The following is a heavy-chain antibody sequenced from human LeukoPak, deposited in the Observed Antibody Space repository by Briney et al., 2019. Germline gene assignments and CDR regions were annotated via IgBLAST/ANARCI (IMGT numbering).Heavy chain of an antibody. CDR1: GGSISSGGYY. J-gene: IGHJ4*02. CDR2: IYYSGST. Sequence: SQTLSLTCTVSGGSISSGGYYWSWIRQHPGKGLEWIGYIYYSGSTYYNPSLKSRVTISADTSKNQLSLTLSSVTAADTAVYYCARRRIAAAAFDYWGQGSLVTVSS. V-gene: IGHV4-31*03. D-gene: IGHD6-13*01. CDR3: ARRRIAAAAFDY.